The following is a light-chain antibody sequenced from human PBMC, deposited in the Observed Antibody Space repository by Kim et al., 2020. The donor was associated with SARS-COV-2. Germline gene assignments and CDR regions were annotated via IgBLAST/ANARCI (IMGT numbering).Light chain of an antibody. CDR1: SSDVGGYNF. Sequence: QSCTISCTGTSSDVGGYNFVSWHQQHPGKAPKLIIYDVNKRPSGVPNRFSGSKSGNTASLTVSGLQAEDEADYYCSSYAGTNNFYVFGTGTKVTVL. CDR2: DVN. V-gene: IGLV2-8*01. CDR3: SSYAGTNNFYV. J-gene: IGLJ1*01.